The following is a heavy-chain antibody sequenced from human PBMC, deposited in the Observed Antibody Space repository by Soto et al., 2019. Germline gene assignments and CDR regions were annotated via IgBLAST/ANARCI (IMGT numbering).Heavy chain of an antibody. V-gene: IGHV4-34*01. D-gene: IGHD1-1*01. CDR1: GGSFSGYY. CDR2: INHSGST. CDR3: ARGQILRRTLALDY. Sequence: QVQLQQWGAGLLKPSETLSLTCAVYGGSFSGYYWSWIRQPPGKGLEWIGEINHSGSTHYNPSLKRRVAISVHPSKNQFSLKLSSVTAADTAVYYCARGQILRRTLALDYWGQGTLVTVSS. J-gene: IGHJ4*02.